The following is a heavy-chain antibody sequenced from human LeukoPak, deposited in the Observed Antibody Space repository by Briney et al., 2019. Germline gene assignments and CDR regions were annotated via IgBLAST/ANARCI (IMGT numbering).Heavy chain of an antibody. D-gene: IGHD6-19*01. CDR3: ARISRESASPTAVAVDT. CDR2: IYHSGST. V-gene: IGHV4-38-2*02. Sequence: SETLSLTCTVSGYSISSGYYWGWIRQPPGKGLEWIGSIYHSGSTNYNPSLKSRVTISVGTSKNQFSLKLSSVTAADTAVYYCARISRESASPTAVAVDTWGQGTLGTVSS. J-gene: IGHJ5*02. CDR1: GYSISSGYY.